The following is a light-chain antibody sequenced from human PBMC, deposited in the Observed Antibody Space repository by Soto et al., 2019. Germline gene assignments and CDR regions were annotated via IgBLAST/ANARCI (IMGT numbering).Light chain of an antibody. V-gene: IGLV4-69*01. CDR2: LNSDGSH. CDR1: NGHNSYA. Sequence: QPVLTQPPSASASLGASVKLTCTLSNGHNSYAIAWHQQQPEKGPRYLMKLNSDGSHSKGDGIPDRFSGSSSGAERYLTISSLQSEDEADYYCQTWSTDIRVFGGGTKLTVL. J-gene: IGLJ3*02. CDR3: QTWSTDIRV.